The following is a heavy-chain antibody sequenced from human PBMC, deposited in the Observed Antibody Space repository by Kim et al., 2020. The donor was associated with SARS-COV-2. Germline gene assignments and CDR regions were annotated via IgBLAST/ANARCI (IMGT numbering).Heavy chain of an antibody. Sequence: ADSVKGRFTITRDNSKNTLYLQMNSLRAEDTAVYYCAKVLENWNHCYFDYWGQGTLVTVSS. J-gene: IGHJ4*02. V-gene: IGHV3-23*01. D-gene: IGHD1-1*01. CDR3: AKVLENWNHCYFDY.